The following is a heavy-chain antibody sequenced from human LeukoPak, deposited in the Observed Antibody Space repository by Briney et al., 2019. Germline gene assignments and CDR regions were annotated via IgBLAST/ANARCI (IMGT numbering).Heavy chain of an antibody. J-gene: IGHJ6*02. CDR1: GFTFSSYA. CDR3: AKSVHSSGWDTYYYYGMDV. D-gene: IGHD6-19*01. CDR2: VSASGYST. Sequence: HPGGSLRLSCAASGFTFSSYAMSWVRQAPGKGLEWVSAVSASGYSTYYADSVKGRFTISRDNSKNTLYLQMNSLRADDTAVYYCAKSVHSSGWDTYYYYGMDVWGQGTTVTVSS. V-gene: IGHV3-23*01.